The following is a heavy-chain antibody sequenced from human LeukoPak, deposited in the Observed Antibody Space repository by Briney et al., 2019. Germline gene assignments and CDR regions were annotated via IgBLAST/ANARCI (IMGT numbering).Heavy chain of an antibody. Sequence: PSETLSLTCAVYGGSFSGYYWSWIRQPPGKGLEWIGEINHSGSTNYNPSLKSRVTISVDTSKNQFSLKLSSVTAADTAVYYCAREWGAAAGNWFDPWGQGTLVIVSS. CDR1: GGSFSGYY. J-gene: IGHJ5*02. CDR3: AREWGAAAGNWFDP. D-gene: IGHD6-13*01. CDR2: INHSGST. V-gene: IGHV4-34*01.